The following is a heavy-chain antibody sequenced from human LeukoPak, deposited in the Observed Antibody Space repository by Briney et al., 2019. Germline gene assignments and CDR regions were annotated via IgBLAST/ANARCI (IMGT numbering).Heavy chain of an antibody. D-gene: IGHD6-6*01. CDR3: ARRAYGIAARPPDY. Sequence: SETLSLTCAVYGGSFSGYYWSWIRQPPGKGLEWIGEINHSGSTNYNPSLKSRVTISVDTSKNQFSLKLSSVTAADTAVYYCARRAYGIAARPPDYWGQGTLATVSS. J-gene: IGHJ4*02. CDR1: GGSFSGYY. CDR2: INHSGST. V-gene: IGHV4-34*01.